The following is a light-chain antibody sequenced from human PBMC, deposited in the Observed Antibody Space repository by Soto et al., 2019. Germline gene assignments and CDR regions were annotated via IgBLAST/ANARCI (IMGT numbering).Light chain of an antibody. CDR1: SSDAGGYNY. Sequence: QSTLTQPPSASGSPGQSVTISCTGTSSDAGGYNYVSWFQQHPGKAPKLMIYEVSKRPSGVPDRFSGSKSGNTASLTVSGLQAEDEADYYCTSYAGSTPYVFGTGTKVT. V-gene: IGLV2-8*01. J-gene: IGLJ1*01. CDR3: TSYAGSTPYV. CDR2: EVS.